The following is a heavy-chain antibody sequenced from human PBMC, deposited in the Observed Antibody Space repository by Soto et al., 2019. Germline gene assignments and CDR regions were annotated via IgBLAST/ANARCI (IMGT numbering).Heavy chain of an antibody. CDR3: ARDLTILGVGDYYYYGMDV. V-gene: IGHV3-30-3*01. CDR1: GFTFSSYA. D-gene: IGHD3-3*01. CDR2: ISYDGSNK. Sequence: GGSLRLSCAASGFTFSSYAMHWVRQAPGKGLEWVAVISYDGSNKYYADSVKGRFTISRDNSKNTLYLQMNSLRAEDTAVYYCARDLTILGVGDYYYYGMDVWGQGTTVTVSS. J-gene: IGHJ6*02.